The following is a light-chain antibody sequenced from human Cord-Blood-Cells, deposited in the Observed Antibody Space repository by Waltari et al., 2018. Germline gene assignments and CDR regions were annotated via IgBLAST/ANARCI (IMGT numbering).Light chain of an antibody. V-gene: IGLV2-11*01. Sequence: QSALTQPRSVSGSPGQSVTISCTGTSSDVGGYTHVSWYQQHPGKAPKLMIYDVSKRPAGVPDRFSGSKSGNTASLTISGLQAEDEADYYCCSYAGSYTWVFGGGTKLTVL. CDR3: CSYAGSYTWV. J-gene: IGLJ3*02. CDR2: DVS. CDR1: SSDVGGYTH.